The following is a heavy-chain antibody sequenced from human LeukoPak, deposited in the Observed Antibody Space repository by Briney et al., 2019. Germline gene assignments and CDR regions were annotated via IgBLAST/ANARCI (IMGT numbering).Heavy chain of an antibody. Sequence: SETLSLTCTVSGGSISGYYWTWIRQPPGKGLEWIGYIYSSGSTNYNPSLKSRVTISVDTSKNQFSLRLSSVTAADTAVYYCARHRYTSSSSYFDFWGQGTLVTVSS. D-gene: IGHD6-6*01. CDR1: GGSISGYY. CDR3: ARHRYTSSSSYFDF. J-gene: IGHJ4*02. V-gene: IGHV4-59*08. CDR2: IYSSGST.